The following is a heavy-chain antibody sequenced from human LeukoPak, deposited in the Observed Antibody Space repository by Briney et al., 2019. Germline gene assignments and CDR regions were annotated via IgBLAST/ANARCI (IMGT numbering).Heavy chain of an antibody. Sequence: SETLSLTCTVSGGSISSSSYYWGWIRQPPGKGLEWIESIYYSGSTYYNPSLKSRVTISVDTSKNQFSLKLSSVTAADTAVYYCARQRGSYLIVARPYFDYWGQGTLVTVSS. V-gene: IGHV4-39*01. CDR3: ARQRGSYLIVARPYFDY. CDR1: GGSISSSSYY. J-gene: IGHJ4*02. CDR2: IYYSGST. D-gene: IGHD1-26*01.